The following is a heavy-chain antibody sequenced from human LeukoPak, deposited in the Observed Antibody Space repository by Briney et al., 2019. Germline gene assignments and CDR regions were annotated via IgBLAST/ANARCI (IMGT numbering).Heavy chain of an antibody. CDR2: IYHIGSS. V-gene: IGHV4-38-2*01. D-gene: IGHD2-15*01. CDR3: ARTSVGGRSSFDY. CDR1: GYSISSGYL. J-gene: IGHJ4*02. Sequence: SETLSLTCAVSGYSISSGYLWGWVRQPPEKGLEWVGTIYHIGSSYYNPSLKCRVTISVDTSKTHFSLNLTSVTAADTAVYYCARTSVGGRSSFDYWGPGTLVTVSS.